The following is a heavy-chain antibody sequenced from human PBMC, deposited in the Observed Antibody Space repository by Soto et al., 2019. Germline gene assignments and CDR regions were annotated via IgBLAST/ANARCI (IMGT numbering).Heavy chain of an antibody. CDR2: IVVGSGNT. CDR1: GFTFTSSA. Sequence: ASVKVSCKASGFTFTSSAVQWVRQALGQRLEWIGWIVVGSGNTNYAQKFQERVTITRDMSTSTAYMELSSLRSEDTAVYYCAADLSVTGTLYYYYGMDVWGQGTTVTVSS. J-gene: IGHJ6*02. V-gene: IGHV1-58*01. D-gene: IGHD6-19*01. CDR3: AADLSVTGTLYYYYGMDV.